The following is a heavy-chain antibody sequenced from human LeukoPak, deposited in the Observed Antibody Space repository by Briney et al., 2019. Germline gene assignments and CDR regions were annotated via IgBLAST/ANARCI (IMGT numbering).Heavy chain of an antibody. V-gene: IGHV4-39*07. CDR3: ARDGVAGGFDS. J-gene: IGHJ4*02. Sequence: PSETLSLTCTVSGGSISSSSYYWGWIRQPPGKGLEWIGSIYYSGSTYYNPSLKSRVTISVDKSKNQFSLKLTSVTAADTAVYYCARDGVAGGFDSWGQGTMVTVSS. D-gene: IGHD6-19*01. CDR1: GGSISSSSYY. CDR2: IYYSGST.